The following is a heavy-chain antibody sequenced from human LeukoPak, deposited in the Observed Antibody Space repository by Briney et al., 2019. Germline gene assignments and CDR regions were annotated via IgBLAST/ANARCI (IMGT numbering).Heavy chain of an antibody. CDR1: GYTFTGYY. Sequence: ASVKVSCKASGYTFTGYYMHWVRQAPGQGLEWMGWISAYNGNTNYAQKLQGRVTMTTDTSTSTAYMELRSLRSDDTAVYYCARTPIVVVPAASVGTYYYYYYMDVWGKGTTVTVSS. J-gene: IGHJ6*03. V-gene: IGHV1-18*04. D-gene: IGHD2-2*01. CDR3: ARTPIVVVPAASVGTYYYYYYMDV. CDR2: ISAYNGNT.